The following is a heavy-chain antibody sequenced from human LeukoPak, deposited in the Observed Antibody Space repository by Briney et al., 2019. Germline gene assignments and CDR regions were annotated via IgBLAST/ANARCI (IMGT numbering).Heavy chain of an antibody. CDR1: GFTFSNYW. V-gene: IGHV3-7*01. Sequence: GGSLRLSCAASGFTFSNYWMSWVRQAPGKGLEWVANIKEDGSEKYYVDSEKGRITISRDNARNSLYLQMNSLRAEDTAVYYCASGRQLGYWGQGTLVTVSS. CDR2: IKEDGSEK. J-gene: IGHJ4*02. CDR3: ASGRQLGY. D-gene: IGHD6-13*01.